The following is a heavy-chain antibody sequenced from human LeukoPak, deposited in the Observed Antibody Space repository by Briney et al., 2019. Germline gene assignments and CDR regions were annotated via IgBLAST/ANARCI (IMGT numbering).Heavy chain of an antibody. V-gene: IGHV3-23*01. Sequence: PGGSLRLSCAASGFTFNNYAMSWVRQAPGKGLEWVSAISGSGDSTYYADSVKGRFTISRDNSKNTLNLRMNSLRAEDTAVYYCAKEVTVTKVSVTLMIDYWGQGTLVTVSS. J-gene: IGHJ4*02. CDR3: AKEVTVTKVSVTLMIDY. CDR1: GFTFNNYA. CDR2: ISGSGDST. D-gene: IGHD4-11*01.